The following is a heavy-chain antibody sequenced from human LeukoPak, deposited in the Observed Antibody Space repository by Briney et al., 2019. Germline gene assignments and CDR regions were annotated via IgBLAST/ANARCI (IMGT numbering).Heavy chain of an antibody. Sequence: PGGSLRLSCAASGFSFGSYAMNWVRQAPGKGLEWVSVISGGGTSTHYADSVKGRFTISRDNSKNTLYLQMNSLRAEDTAVYYCAKGFRSGSDYLFDYWGQGTLVTVSS. D-gene: IGHD1-26*01. CDR2: ISGGGTST. J-gene: IGHJ4*02. V-gene: IGHV3-23*01. CDR3: AKGFRSGSDYLFDY. CDR1: GFSFGSYA.